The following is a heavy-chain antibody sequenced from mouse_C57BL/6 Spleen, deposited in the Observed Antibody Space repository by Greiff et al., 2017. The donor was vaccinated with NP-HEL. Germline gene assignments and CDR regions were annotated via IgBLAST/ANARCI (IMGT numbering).Heavy chain of an antibody. CDR1: GFNIKDDY. V-gene: IGHV14-4*01. D-gene: IGHD2-12*01. CDR2: IDPENGDT. CDR3: TVTTSYAY. J-gene: IGHJ3*01. Sequence: EVQLQESGAELVRPGASVKLSCTASGFNIKDDYMHWVKQRPEQGLEWIGWIDPENGDTEYASKFQGKATITADTSSNTAYLQLSSLTSEDTAVYYCTVTTSYAYWGQGTLVTVSA.